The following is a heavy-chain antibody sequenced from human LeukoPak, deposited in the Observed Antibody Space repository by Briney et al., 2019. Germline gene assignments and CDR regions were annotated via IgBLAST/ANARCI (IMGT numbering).Heavy chain of an antibody. V-gene: IGHV3-23*01. CDR3: AKDLSLYCGGDCYRNEIYFDY. CDR1: GFTFSNYA. J-gene: IGHJ4*02. Sequence: GGSLRLSCAASGFTFSNYAMSWVRQAPGKGLEWVSAISGSSGSTYYADSVKGRFTISRDKSKNTLYLQMNSLRAEDTAVYYCAKDLSLYCGGDCYRNEIYFDYWGQGILVTVSS. CDR2: ISGSSGST. D-gene: IGHD2-21*02.